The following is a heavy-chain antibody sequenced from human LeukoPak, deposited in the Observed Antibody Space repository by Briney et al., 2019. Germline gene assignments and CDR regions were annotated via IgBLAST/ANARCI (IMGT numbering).Heavy chain of an antibody. CDR1: GFFFSTYT. D-gene: IGHD6-19*01. J-gene: IGHJ3*02. Sequence: GGSLRLSCAASGFFFSTYTMDWVCQAPGKGLEWVALILHDGSDKNYADSVKGRFTISRDNSKNTVHLQMNSLRPEDTAVYYCVRDGMAGTPNAFDMWGRGTMVTVSS. CDR2: ILHDGSDK. CDR3: VRDGMAGTPNAFDM. V-gene: IGHV3-30*04.